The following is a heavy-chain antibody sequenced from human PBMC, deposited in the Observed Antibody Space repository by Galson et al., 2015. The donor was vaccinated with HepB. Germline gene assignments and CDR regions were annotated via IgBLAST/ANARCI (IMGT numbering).Heavy chain of an antibody. CDR1: GFTFSSYG. D-gene: IGHD2-2*01. V-gene: IGHV3-30*18. J-gene: IGHJ6*02. CDR3: AKDGDCSSTSCSGGMDV. Sequence: SLRLSCAASGFTFSSYGMHWVRQAPGKGLEWVAVISYDGSNKYYADSVKGRFTISRDNSKNTLYLQMNSLRAEDTAVYYCAKDGDCSSTSCSGGMDVWGQGTTVTVSS. CDR2: ISYDGSNK.